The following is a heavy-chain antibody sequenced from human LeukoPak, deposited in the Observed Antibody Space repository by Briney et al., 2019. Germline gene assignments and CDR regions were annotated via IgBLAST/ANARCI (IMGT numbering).Heavy chain of an antibody. V-gene: IGHV4-34*01. D-gene: IGHD6-19*01. CDR3: ARPHGAVAGTEDYFDY. CDR1: GGSFSGYY. CDR2: INQSGSN. J-gene: IGHJ4*02. Sequence: SETLSLTCAVYGGSFSGYYWSWVRQPPGKGMEWVGEINQSGSNNYNPSLKSRVTISVATSKNQFSLKLSSVTAADTAVYYCARPHGAVAGTEDYFDYWGQGTLVTVSS.